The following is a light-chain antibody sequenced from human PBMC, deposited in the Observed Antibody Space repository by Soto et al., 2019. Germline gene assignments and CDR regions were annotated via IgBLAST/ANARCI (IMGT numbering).Light chain of an antibody. J-gene: IGKJ4*01. V-gene: IGKV1-5*01. Sequence: DIQMTQSPSTLSASVGDRVTITCRASQSISNWLAWYQQKPGKAPKLLIYDASSLHNGVPSRFSGSGSGTEFTLTISSLQPDDFATYHCQQYKTYGGIFGGGTKVEIK. CDR2: DAS. CDR1: QSISNW. CDR3: QQYKTYGGI.